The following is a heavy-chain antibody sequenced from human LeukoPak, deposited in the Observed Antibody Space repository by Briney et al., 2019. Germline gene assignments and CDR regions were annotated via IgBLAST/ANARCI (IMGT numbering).Heavy chain of an antibody. CDR3: ARAYYGDPYYYYMDV. Sequence: SETLSLTCAVYGGSFSGYYWSWIRQPPGKGLEWIGEINHSGSTNYNPSLKSRVTTSVDTSKNQFSLKLSSVTAADTAVYYCARAYYGDPYYYYMDVWGKGTTVTVSS. CDR1: GGSFSGYY. D-gene: IGHD4-17*01. V-gene: IGHV4-34*01. CDR2: INHSGST. J-gene: IGHJ6*03.